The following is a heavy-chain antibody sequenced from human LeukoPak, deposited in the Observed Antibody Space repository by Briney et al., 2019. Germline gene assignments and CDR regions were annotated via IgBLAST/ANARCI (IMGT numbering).Heavy chain of an antibody. CDR3: ARAKGVRGVIGYNWFDP. V-gene: IGHV1-18*04. CDR2: ISAYNGNT. J-gene: IGHJ5*02. D-gene: IGHD3-10*01. CDR1: GYTFTSYG. Sequence: GASVKVSCKASGYTFTSYGISWERQAPGQGLEWMGWISAYNGNTNYAQKLQGRVTMTTDTSTSTAYMELRSLRSDDTAVYYCARAKGVRGVIGYNWFDPWGQGTLVTVSS.